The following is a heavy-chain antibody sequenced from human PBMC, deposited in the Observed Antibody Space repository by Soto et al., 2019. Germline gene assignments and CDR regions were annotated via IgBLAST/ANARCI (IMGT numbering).Heavy chain of an antibody. CDR3: ARGRLRWRYFAY. Sequence: LALTCTVSGDSISSGDYFWNWIRHHPGKGLEWIGYIFYSGTTFYNPSLKSRLSISVDTSNNQFSLNLTSVTAADTAVYFCARGRLRWRYFAYWGQGALVTVSS. D-gene: IGHD4-17*01. J-gene: IGHJ4*02. CDR2: IFYSGTT. CDR1: GDSISSGDYF. V-gene: IGHV4-31*02.